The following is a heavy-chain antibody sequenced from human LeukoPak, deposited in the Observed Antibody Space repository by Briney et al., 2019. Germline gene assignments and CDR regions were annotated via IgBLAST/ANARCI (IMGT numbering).Heavy chain of an antibody. J-gene: IGHJ3*02. CDR1: GYTFTSYG. CDR2: ISAYNGST. Sequence: GASVKVSCKASGYTFTSYGISWVRQAPGQGLEWMGWISAYNGSTNYAQKLQGRVTMTTDTSTSTAYMELRSLRSDDTAVYYCARGTESGSYANAFDIWGQGTMVTVSS. D-gene: IGHD1-26*01. V-gene: IGHV1-18*01. CDR3: ARGTESGSYANAFDI.